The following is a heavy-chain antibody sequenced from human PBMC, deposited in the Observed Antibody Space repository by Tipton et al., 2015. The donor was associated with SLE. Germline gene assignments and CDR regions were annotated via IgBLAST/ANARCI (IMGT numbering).Heavy chain of an antibody. J-gene: IGHJ3*02. CDR2: ISGSGGST. CDR1: GFTFSSYS. Sequence: GSLRLSCAASGFTFSSYSMSWVRQAPGKGLEWVSAISGSGGSTYYADSVKGRFTISRDNAKNSLYLQMNSLRAEDTAVYYCAKHGLRESKDAFDIWGQGTMVTVSS. V-gene: IGHV3-23*01. D-gene: IGHD4-17*01. CDR3: AKHGLRESKDAFDI.